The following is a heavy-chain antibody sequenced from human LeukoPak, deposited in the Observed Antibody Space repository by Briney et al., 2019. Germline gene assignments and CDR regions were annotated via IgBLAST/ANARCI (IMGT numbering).Heavy chain of an antibody. J-gene: IGHJ4*02. D-gene: IGHD2-15*01. CDR1: GYTFTGYY. CDR3: ARDLEDCSGGRCYLLFDY. CDR2: INPNSGGT. V-gene: IGHV1-2*02. Sequence: ASVKVSCKASGYTFTGYYMHWVRQAPGQGLEWMGWINPNSGGTNYAQKFQGRVTMTRDTSISTAYMELSRLRSDDTAVYYCARDLEDCSGGRCYLLFDYWGQGTLVTVSS.